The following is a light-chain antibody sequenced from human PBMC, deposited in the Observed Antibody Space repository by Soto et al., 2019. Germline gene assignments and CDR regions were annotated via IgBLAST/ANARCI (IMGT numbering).Light chain of an antibody. V-gene: IGKV1-39*01. CDR1: QSISSS. CDR2: AAS. CDR3: QQSNSTPGT. Sequence: DIQMTQSPSSLSASVGDRVTITCLASQSISSSLNWYQQKPWKAPKLLIYAASSLHSGVPSRFSGSGSGTDFTLTIRSLQPEDFTTYSCQQSNSTPGTFGQGTKDQIK. J-gene: IGKJ1*01.